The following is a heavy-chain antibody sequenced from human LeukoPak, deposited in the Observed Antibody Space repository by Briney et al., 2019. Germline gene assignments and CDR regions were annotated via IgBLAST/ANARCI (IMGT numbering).Heavy chain of an antibody. J-gene: IGHJ4*02. CDR3: ARDAMSSVTTSPHYFDY. V-gene: IGHV1-69*05. CDR1: GGTFSSYA. CDR2: IIPIFGTA. D-gene: IGHD4-17*01. Sequence: KVSCKASGGTFSSYAISWVRQAPGQGLEWMGGIIPIFGTANYAQKFQGRVTMTRDTSTSTVYMDLSSLRSEDTAVYYCARDAMSSVTTSPHYFDYWGQGTLVTVSS.